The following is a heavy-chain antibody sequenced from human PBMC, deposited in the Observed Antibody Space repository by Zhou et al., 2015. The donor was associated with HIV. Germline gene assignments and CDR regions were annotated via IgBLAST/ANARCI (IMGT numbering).Heavy chain of an antibody. D-gene: IGHD3-10*01. CDR1: GFTFSNYA. V-gene: IGHV3-30*04. CDR2: MWHDGYNA. Sequence: QVQLVESGGGVVQPGRSLRLSCAASGFTFSNYAMHWVRQAPGKGLEWVAIMWHDGYNAYYADSVRGRFTISRDNSKNTLYLQMNRLRAEDTAVHYCARDNGYYGQEGLDYWGQGTLVTVSS. J-gene: IGHJ4*02. CDR3: ARDNGYYGQEGLDY.